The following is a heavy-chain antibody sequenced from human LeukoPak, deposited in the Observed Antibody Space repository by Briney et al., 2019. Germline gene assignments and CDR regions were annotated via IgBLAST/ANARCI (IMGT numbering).Heavy chain of an antibody. D-gene: IGHD2-15*01. CDR1: GGTFSSYA. Sequence: SVKVSCKASGGTFSSYAISWVRQAPGQGLEWMGRIIPILGIANYAQKFQGRVTITADKSTSTAYMELSSLRSEDTAVYYCARGERTGCQRSGGSCYGNWFDPWGQGTLVTVSS. V-gene: IGHV1-69*04. CDR2: IIPILGIA. CDR3: ARGERTGCQRSGGSCYGNWFDP. J-gene: IGHJ5*02.